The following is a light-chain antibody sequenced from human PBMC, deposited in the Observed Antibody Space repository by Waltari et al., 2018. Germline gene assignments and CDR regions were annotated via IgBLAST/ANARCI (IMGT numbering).Light chain of an antibody. CDR3: QQYGSSPRLT. V-gene: IGKV3-20*01. CDR2: GAS. CDR1: QSVSSSY. Sequence: EIVLTQSPGTLSLSPGERDNLSCRASQSVSSSYLAWYKQKPGKAPRLLIYGASSRATGIPDRFSGSGSGTDFTLTISRLEPEDFAVYYCQQYGSSPRLTFGGGTKVEIK. J-gene: IGKJ4*01.